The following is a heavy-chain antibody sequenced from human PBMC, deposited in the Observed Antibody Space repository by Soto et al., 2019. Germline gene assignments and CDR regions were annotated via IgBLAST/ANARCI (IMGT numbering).Heavy chain of an antibody. CDR3: ARDNTYYYDSSGYYYYYGMDV. Sequence: ASVKVSCKASGYTFTSYAMHWVRQAPGQRLEWMGWINAGNGNTKYSQKFQGRVTITRDTSASTAYMELSSLRSEDTAVYYCARDNTYYYDSSGYYYYYGMDVWGQGTTVTVSS. CDR1: GYTFTSYA. CDR2: INAGNGNT. V-gene: IGHV1-3*01. J-gene: IGHJ6*02. D-gene: IGHD3-22*01.